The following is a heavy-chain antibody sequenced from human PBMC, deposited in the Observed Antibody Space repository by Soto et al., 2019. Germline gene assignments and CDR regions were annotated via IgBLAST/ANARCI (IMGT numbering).Heavy chain of an antibody. D-gene: IGHD3-22*01. V-gene: IGHV1-3*01. CDR1: GYTFTSYA. Sequence: ASVKVSCKASGYTFTSYAMHWVRQAPGQRLEWMGWINAGNGNTKYSQKFQGRVTITRDTSASTAYLELSSLRFEYTAVYYCARSIVVVTSFDYWGQGTLVTVSS. CDR3: ARSIVVVTSFDY. J-gene: IGHJ4*02. CDR2: INAGNGNT.